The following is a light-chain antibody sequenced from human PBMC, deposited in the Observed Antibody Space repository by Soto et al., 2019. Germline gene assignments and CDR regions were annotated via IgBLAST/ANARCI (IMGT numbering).Light chain of an antibody. V-gene: IGKV3-11*01. Sequence: EIVMTQSPATLSVSPGERSTLSCRASQSVSSYLAWYQQKPGKAPRLLIYDASNRATGIPARFSGSGSGTDFTLTISSLAPEDFAVYYCQQRSNWPPTFGQGTRLEIK. CDR2: DAS. CDR3: QQRSNWPPT. CDR1: QSVSSY. J-gene: IGKJ5*01.